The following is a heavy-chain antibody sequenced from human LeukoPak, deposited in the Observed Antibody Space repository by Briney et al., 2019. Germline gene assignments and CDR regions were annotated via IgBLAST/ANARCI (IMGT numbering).Heavy chain of an antibody. J-gene: IGHJ6*02. CDR2: ISGSGGST. Sequence: GGSLRLSCAASGFTFSSYSMSWVRQAPGKGLEWVSAISGSGGSTYYADSVKGRFTISRDNSKNTLYLQMNSLRAEDTAVYYCAKGAAAGNTLGPEYYYYGMDVWGQGTTVTVSS. V-gene: IGHV3-23*01. CDR3: AKGAAAGNTLGPEYYYYGMDV. CDR1: GFTFSSYS. D-gene: IGHD6-13*01.